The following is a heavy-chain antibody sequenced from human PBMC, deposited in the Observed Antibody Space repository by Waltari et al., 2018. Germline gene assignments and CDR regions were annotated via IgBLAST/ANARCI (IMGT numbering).Heavy chain of an antibody. V-gene: IGHV3-30-3*01. CDR2: ISYDGSNK. CDR3: TRTITGTVGYFDY. CDR1: GFTFSSYA. Sequence: QVQLVESGGGVVQPGRSLRLSCAASGFTFSSYAMHWVRQAPGKGLEWVAVISYDGSNKYYADSVKGRFTISRDNSKNTLYLQMNSLRAEDTAVYYCTRTITGTVGYFDYWGQGTLVTVSS. J-gene: IGHJ4*02. D-gene: IGHD1-7*01.